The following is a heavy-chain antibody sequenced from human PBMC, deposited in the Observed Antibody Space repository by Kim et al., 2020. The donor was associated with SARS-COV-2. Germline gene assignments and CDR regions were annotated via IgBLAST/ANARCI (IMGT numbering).Heavy chain of an antibody. CDR2: IYYSGST. CDR1: GGSISSGGYY. V-gene: IGHV4-31*03. Sequence: SETLSLTCTVSGGSISSGGYYWSWIRQHPGKGLEWIGYIYYSGSTYYNPSLKSRVTISVDTSKNQFSLKLSSVTAADTAVYYCARAQAGGTTGWFDPWGQGTLVTVSS. CDR3: ARAQAGGTTGWFDP. J-gene: IGHJ5*02. D-gene: IGHD1-7*01.